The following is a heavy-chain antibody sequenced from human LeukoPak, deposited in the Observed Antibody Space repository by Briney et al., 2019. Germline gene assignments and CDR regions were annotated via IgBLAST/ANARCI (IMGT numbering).Heavy chain of an antibody. J-gene: IGHJ5*02. D-gene: IGHD6-13*01. Sequence: IRRRGGSPYYPDSGKGRVTISRDNSKNTLYLQMNSLRAEDTAVYYCARAGYSSSLAETFDPWGQGTLVTVSS. CDR3: ARAGYSSSLAETFDP. V-gene: IGHV3-23*01. CDR2: IRRRGGSP.